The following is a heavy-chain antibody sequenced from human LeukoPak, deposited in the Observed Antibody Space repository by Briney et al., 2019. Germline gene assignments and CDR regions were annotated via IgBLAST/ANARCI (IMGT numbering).Heavy chain of an antibody. CDR2: IYYSGST. CDR1: GGSISSYY. J-gene: IGHJ4*02. V-gene: IGHV4-59*12. CDR3: ARGGADYVWGSYRKSFDY. D-gene: IGHD3-16*02. Sequence: SETLSLTCTVSGGSISSYYWSWIRQPPGKGLEWIGYIYYSGSTYYNPSLKSRVTISVDTSKNQFSLKLSSVTAADTAVYYCARGGADYVWGSYRKSFDYWGQGTLVTVSS.